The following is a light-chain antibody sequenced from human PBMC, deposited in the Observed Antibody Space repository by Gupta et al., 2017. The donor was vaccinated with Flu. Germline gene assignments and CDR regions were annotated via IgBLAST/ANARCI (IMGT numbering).Light chain of an antibody. CDR3: SSYTDSNSVV. Sequence: QSALTPSPPASGPPGQSVTISCTGTSNDVGGYDYGSWYLQPPGKAPRLIIDEVTKRPSGVPDRFSASKSGNTASLTVSGLQAEDEADYYCSSYTDSNSVVFGGGTKLTVL. CDR1: SNDVGGYDY. CDR2: EVT. J-gene: IGLJ2*01. V-gene: IGLV2-8*01.